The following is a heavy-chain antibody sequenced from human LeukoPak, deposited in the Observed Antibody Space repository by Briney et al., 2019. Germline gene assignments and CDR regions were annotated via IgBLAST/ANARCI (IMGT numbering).Heavy chain of an antibody. V-gene: IGHV4-39*07. D-gene: IGHD2-2*01. CDR3: ARVPSRGGTSDY. Sequence: SETLSLTCTVSGGSISSSSYYWGWIRQPPGKGLEWIGSIYYSGSTYYNPSLKSRVTISVDTSKNQFSLKLSSVTAADTAVYYCARVPSRGGTSDYWGQGTLVTVSS. CDR2: IYYSGST. CDR1: GGSISSSSYY. J-gene: IGHJ4*02.